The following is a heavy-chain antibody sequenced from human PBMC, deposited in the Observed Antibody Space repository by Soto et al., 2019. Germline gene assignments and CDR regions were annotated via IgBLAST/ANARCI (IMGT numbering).Heavy chain of an antibody. D-gene: IGHD3-3*01. J-gene: IGHJ6*02. CDR1: GGSISTSGYS. V-gene: IGHV4-30-2*01. Sequence: QLQLQESGSGLVQPSQTLSLTCTASGGSISTSGYSWTWIRQPPGGGLEWIGSIYQTGRTYVIPSLKSRVTMSLDKSKNQFSLNLTSVTAADTALYYCAREMTIFGVAPGGGVDVWSQGTTVTVSS. CDR2: IYQTGRT. CDR3: AREMTIFGVAPGGGVDV.